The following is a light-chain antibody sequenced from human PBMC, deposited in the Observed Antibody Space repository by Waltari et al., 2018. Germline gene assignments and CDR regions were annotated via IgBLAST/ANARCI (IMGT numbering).Light chain of an antibody. CDR3: CSDEGDNTWV. Sequence: QSALTQPASVSASPGQSITISCTGTSSDVGSHDLVSWYQQFPGKAPKLIISDGNKRPSLVSNRFSGFQSGNTATLTISEVQAEDEADYYCCSDEGDNTWVFGGGTKVTVL. CDR2: DGN. V-gene: IGLV2-23*01. CDR1: SSDVGSHDL. J-gene: IGLJ3*02.